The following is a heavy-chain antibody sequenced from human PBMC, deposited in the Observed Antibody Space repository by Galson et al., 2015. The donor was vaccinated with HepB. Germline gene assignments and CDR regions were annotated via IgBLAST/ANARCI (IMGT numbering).Heavy chain of an antibody. J-gene: IGHJ4*02. CDR3: IRLGDLSGYSSG. Sequence: SLRLSCAASGFTFGGSAIHWVRQASGKGLEWVGLIRSKGSNYATAYVASVEGRFTTSRDDSKNTSYLLMKSLKTEDTAVYYCIRLGDLSGYSSGWGQGTLVTVSS. CDR2: IRSKGSNYAT. CDR1: GFTFGGSA. V-gene: IGHV3-73*01. D-gene: IGHD6-19*01.